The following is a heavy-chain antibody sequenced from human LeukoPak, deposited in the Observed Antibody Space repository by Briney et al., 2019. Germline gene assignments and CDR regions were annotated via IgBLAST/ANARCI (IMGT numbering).Heavy chain of an antibody. V-gene: IGHV3-21*01. CDR1: GFTFSSYS. D-gene: IGHD6-19*01. J-gene: IGHJ4*02. CDR3: ARNHGSGWYYFDY. CDR2: ISSSSSYI. Sequence: GGSLRLSCAASGFTFSSYSMNWVRQAPGKGLEWVSSISSSSSYIYYADSVKGRFTISRNNAKNSLYLQMNSLRAEDTAVYYCARNHGSGWYYFDYWGQGTLVTVSS.